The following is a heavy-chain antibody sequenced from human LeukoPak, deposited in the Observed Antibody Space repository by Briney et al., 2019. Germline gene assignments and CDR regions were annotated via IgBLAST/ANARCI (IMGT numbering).Heavy chain of an antibody. J-gene: IGHJ6*02. D-gene: IGHD3-3*01. V-gene: IGHV1-8*01. CDR2: MNPNSGNT. CDR1: GYTFTSYD. Sequence: VASVKVSCKASGYTFTSYDINWVRQATGQGLEWMGWMNPNSGNTGYAQKFQGRVTMTRNTSISTAHMELSGLRSEDTAVYYCARANYDFWSGSKHYGMDVWGQGTTVTVSS. CDR3: ARANYDFWSGSKHYGMDV.